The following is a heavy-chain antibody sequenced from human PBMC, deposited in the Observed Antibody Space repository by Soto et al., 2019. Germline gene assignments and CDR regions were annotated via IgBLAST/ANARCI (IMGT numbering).Heavy chain of an antibody. V-gene: IGHV4-59*08. D-gene: IGHD4-17*01. CDR2: MYHSGST. CDR3: ARHTFLYGDPRGFDY. Sequence: SETLSLTCTVSGGSVSRDYWSWIRQPPGKGPEWIGYMYHSGSTNYNPSLKSRVTISSDTSKNQFSLKLSSVTAADTAVYYCARHTFLYGDPRGFDYWGRGTLVTVSS. J-gene: IGHJ4*02. CDR1: GGSVSRDY.